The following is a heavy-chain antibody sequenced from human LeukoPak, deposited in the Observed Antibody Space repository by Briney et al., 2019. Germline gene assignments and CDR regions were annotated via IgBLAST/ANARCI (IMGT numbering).Heavy chain of an antibody. V-gene: IGHV3-23*01. Sequence: GGSLRLSCAASGFTFRSYAISWVRQAPGKGLEWVSGISGSGNNTNYADSVKGRFTISRDNSMKAVYLQMKSLRAEDTAVYYCAKDWVVPPAMSSYHYYGVDVWGQGTTVTVSS. CDR1: GFTFRSYA. J-gene: IGHJ6*02. CDR2: ISGSGNNT. D-gene: IGHD2-21*01. CDR3: AKDWVVPPAMSSYHYYGVDV.